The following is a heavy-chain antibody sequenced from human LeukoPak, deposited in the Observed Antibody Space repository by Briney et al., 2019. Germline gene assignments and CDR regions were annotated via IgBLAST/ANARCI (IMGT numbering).Heavy chain of an antibody. Sequence: GASLRLSCAASGFTFSNYAMSWVRQAPGKGLEWVSAVSGRDTSTYYTDSVKGRFTISRDNSKNTLYLQMNSLSAEDTAIYYCAKWGDYDVLTGYYDSDFWGQGTLVTVSS. CDR2: VSGRDTST. V-gene: IGHV3-23*01. J-gene: IGHJ4*02. CDR3: AKWGDYDVLTGYYDSDF. D-gene: IGHD3-9*01. CDR1: GFTFSNYA.